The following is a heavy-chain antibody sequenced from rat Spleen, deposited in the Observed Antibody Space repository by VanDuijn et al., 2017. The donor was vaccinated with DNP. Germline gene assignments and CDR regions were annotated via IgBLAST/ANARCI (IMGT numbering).Heavy chain of an antibody. CDR3: TTGYGY. CDR1: GFSFSDSA. J-gene: IGHJ2*01. D-gene: IGHD1-4*01. V-gene: IGHV5-7*01. Sequence: EVQLVESGGGLVQPGKSLKLSCAASGFSFSDSAMAWVRQSPKMGLEWVATIIYDGSHTFYRDSVQGRFIISRDNAKITLYLQMDSLRSEDTATYYCTTGYGYWGQGVMVTVSS. CDR2: IIYDGSHT.